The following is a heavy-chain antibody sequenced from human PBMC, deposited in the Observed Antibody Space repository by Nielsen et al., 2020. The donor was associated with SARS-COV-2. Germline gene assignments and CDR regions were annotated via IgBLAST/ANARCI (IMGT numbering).Heavy chain of an antibody. J-gene: IGHJ4*02. D-gene: IGHD4/OR15-4a*01. CDR1: GFTFDDYA. V-gene: IGHV3-9*01. CDR2: ISWNSGSI. CDR3: AKENAEYGDFDY. Sequence: GGSLRLSCAASGFTFDDYAMHWVRQAPGKGLEWVSGISWNSGSIGYADSVKGRFTISRDNAKNSLYLQMNSLRAGDTALYYCAKENAEYGDFDYWGQGTLVTVSS.